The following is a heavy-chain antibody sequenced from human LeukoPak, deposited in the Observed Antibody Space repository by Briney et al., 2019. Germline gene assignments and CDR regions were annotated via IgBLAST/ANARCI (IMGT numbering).Heavy chain of an antibody. CDR1: GGSISTTHW. V-gene: IGHV4-4*02. J-gene: IGHJ4*02. CDR2: IYHSGST. Sequence: PSGTLSLTCAVSGGSISTTHWWTWVRQPPGKGLEWIGEIYHSGSTNYNPSLKSRVTISVDKSKNQFSLELSSVTAADRAVYYCARKEFDSLLYDYWGRGTLVTVSS. D-gene: IGHD3-9*01. CDR3: ARKEFDSLLYDY.